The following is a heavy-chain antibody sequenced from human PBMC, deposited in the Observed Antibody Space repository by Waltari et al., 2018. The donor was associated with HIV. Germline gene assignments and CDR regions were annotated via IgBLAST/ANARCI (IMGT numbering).Heavy chain of an antibody. CDR1: GFTFNNYG. CDR2: IRYDGSNK. CDR3: AKDSDWAVAGYFDY. D-gene: IGHD6-19*01. J-gene: IGHJ4*02. Sequence: QVQLVESGGGVVQPGGSLRLSCAASGFTFNNYGMHWVRQAPGKGLEWVAFIRYDGSNKYYADSVKGRFTISRDNSKNTLYLQMNSPRAEDTAVYYCAKDSDWAVAGYFDYWGQGTLVTVSS. V-gene: IGHV3-30*02.